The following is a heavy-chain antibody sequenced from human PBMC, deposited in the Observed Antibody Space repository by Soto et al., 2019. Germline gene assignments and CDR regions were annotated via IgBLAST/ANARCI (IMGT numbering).Heavy chain of an antibody. Sequence: SETLSLTCAVSGGSISSGGYSWSWIRQPPGKGLEWIGYIYHTGSAYYNPSLKSRVTMSVDTSKNQFSLKLSSVTAADTAVYYCARDSSGWNWFDPWGQGTLVTVSS. CDR1: GGSISSGGYS. CDR3: ARDSSGWNWFDP. V-gene: IGHV4-30-2*05. D-gene: IGHD6-19*01. CDR2: IYHTGSA. J-gene: IGHJ5*02.